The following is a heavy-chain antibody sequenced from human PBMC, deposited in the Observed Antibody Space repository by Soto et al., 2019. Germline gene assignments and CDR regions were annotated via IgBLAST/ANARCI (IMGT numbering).Heavy chain of an antibody. CDR3: ARAGWDYDVLTGPPRGYGGMDV. V-gene: IGHV1-69*02. J-gene: IGHJ6*02. Sequence: QVQLVQSGAEVKKPGSSVKVSCKASGGTFSSYTISWVRQAPGQGLEWMGRIIPILGIANYAQKFQGRVTITADKSRGKGQIVVCRLSSEDTVVDYCARAGWDYDVLTGPPRGYGGMDVWGPGTTVTVS. CDR1: GGTFSSYT. D-gene: IGHD3-9*01. CDR2: IIPILGIA.